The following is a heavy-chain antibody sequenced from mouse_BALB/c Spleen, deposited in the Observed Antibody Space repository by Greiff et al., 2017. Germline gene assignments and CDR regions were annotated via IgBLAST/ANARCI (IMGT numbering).Heavy chain of an antibody. CDR3: ASKSFYGSLDY. V-gene: IGHV3-2*02. CDR1: GYSITSDYA. CDR2: ISYSGST. Sequence: EVKLMESGPGLVKPSQSLSLTCTVTGYSITSDYAWNWIRQFPGNKLEWMGYISYSGSTSYNPSLKSRISITRDTSKNQFFLQLNSVTTEDTATYYCASKSFYGSLDYWGQGTTLTVSS. J-gene: IGHJ2*01. D-gene: IGHD1-1*01.